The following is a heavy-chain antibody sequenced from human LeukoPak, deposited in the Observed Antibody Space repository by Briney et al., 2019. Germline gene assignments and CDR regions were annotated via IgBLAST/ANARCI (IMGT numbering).Heavy chain of an antibody. CDR1: GFTFSSYG. Sequence: GGSLRLSCAASGFTFSSYGFHWVRQAPGKGLEWVAVIWSDGSYKYYADSVKGRFTISRDDSKNTLYLQMNSLRAEDTAVYYCARDFSLQLFDYWGQGTLVSVSS. J-gene: IGHJ4*02. CDR2: IWSDGSYK. D-gene: IGHD5-24*01. CDR3: ARDFSLQLFDY. V-gene: IGHV3-33*01.